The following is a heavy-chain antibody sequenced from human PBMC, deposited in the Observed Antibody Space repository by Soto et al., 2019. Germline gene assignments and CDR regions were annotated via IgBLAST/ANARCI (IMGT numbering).Heavy chain of an antibody. CDR1: GYTFTGYY. CDR2: INTETGDT. CDR3: ARVGCLRTRGYRTAFDI. J-gene: IGHJ3*02. D-gene: IGHD2-2*02. Sequence: QVQLVQSGAEVKKPGASVKVSCKASGYTFTGYYMHWVRQAPEQGLEWMGWINTETGDTNYAQEFQGRFTMTGDTSISTAYMELTRLTSDDTAVYYCARVGCLRTRGYRTAFDIWGQGTMVTVSS. V-gene: IGHV1-2*02.